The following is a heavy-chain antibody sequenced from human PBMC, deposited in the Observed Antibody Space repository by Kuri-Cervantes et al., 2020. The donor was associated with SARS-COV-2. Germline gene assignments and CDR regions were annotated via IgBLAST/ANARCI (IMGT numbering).Heavy chain of an antibody. J-gene: IGHJ4*02. V-gene: IGHV3-23*01. Sequence: GGSLRLSCAASGFTFSSYAMSWVRQAPGKGLEWVSPISGSGGSTYYPDSVKGRFTISRDNSKNTLYLQMNSLRAEDTAVYYCAKDPGERYYYDTEPYYFDYWGQGTLVTVSS. CDR2: ISGSGGST. D-gene: IGHD3-22*01. CDR3: AKDPGERYYYDTEPYYFDY. CDR1: GFTFSSYA.